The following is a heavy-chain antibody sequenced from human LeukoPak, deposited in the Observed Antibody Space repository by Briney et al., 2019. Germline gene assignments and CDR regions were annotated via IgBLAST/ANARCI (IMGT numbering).Heavy chain of an antibody. CDR2: INSDGSST. V-gene: IGHV3-74*01. D-gene: IGHD3-22*01. Sequence: GRSLRLSCAASRFTFSSYWMHWVRQAPGKGLVWVSRINSDGSSTSYAGSVKERFTISRDNAKNTLYLQMNSLRAEDTAVYYCASGKGYDSSSFDYWGQGTLVTVSS. CDR3: ASGKGYDSSSFDY. J-gene: IGHJ4*02. CDR1: RFTFSSYW.